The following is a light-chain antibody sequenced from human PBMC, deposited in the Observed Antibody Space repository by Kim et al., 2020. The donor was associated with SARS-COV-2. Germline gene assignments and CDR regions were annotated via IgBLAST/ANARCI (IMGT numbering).Light chain of an antibody. V-gene: IGKV3-15*01. CDR1: PSVSSN. J-gene: IGKJ4*01. CDR2: GAS. CDR3: QQYNNWPPLT. Sequence: VSPGERSPLSCRASPSVSSNLAWYQQKPGQAPRLLIYGASTRATGIPARFSGSGSGTDFTLTINSLQSEDFAVYYCQQYNNWPPLTFGGGTKLEI.